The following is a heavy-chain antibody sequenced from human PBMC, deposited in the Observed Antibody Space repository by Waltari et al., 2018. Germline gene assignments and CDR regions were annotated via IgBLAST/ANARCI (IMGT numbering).Heavy chain of an antibody. CDR3: ARDVAGEGSR. J-gene: IGHJ4*02. CDR1: GFPFSNYW. D-gene: IGHD6-19*01. Sequence: EVQLVESGGGLVQPGGSLRLSCVASGFPFSNYWMHWIRQAPGKGLVWVSRINTDGSITNYADSVKGRFTISRDNAKNILYLQMNSLGAEDTAVYYCARDVAGEGSRWGQGVLVTVSS. V-gene: IGHV3-74*01. CDR2: INTDGSIT.